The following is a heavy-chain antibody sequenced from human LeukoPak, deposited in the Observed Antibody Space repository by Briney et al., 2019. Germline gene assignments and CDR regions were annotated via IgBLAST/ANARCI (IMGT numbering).Heavy chain of an antibody. Sequence: SETLSLTCTVSGGSISSYYWSWIRQPPGKGLEWIGYIYYSGSTNYNPSLKSRVTISVDTSNNQSSLKLSSVTAADTAVYYCARAHGVVIKYYFDYWGQGTLVTVSS. CDR2: IYYSGST. D-gene: IGHD3-22*01. CDR1: GGSISSYY. CDR3: ARAHGVVIKYYFDY. J-gene: IGHJ4*02. V-gene: IGHV4-59*01.